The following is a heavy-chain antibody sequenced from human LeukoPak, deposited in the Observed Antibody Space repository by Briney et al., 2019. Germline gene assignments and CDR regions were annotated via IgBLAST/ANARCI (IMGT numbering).Heavy chain of an antibody. CDR1: GFTFSDYY. V-gene: IGHV3-11*04. D-gene: IGHD3-22*01. CDR2: ISSSGSTI. Sequence: PGGSLRLSCVASGFTFSDYYMSWIRQAPGKGLEWVSYISSSGSTIYYADSVKGRFTISRDNAKNSLYLQMNSLRAEDTAVYYCARVGVITTWVFDYWGQGTLVTVSS. J-gene: IGHJ4*02. CDR3: ARVGVITTWVFDY.